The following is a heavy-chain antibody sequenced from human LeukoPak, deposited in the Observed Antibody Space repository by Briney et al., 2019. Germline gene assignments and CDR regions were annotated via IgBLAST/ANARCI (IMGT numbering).Heavy chain of an antibody. Sequence: SETLSLTCTVSGGSISSYYWSWIRQPPGKGLEWIGYIYYSGSTNYNPSLKSRVTISVDTSKNQFSLKLTSVTAADTAVYYCARDKGLPQAFDIWGQGTMVTVSS. D-gene: IGHD5/OR15-5a*01. CDR1: GGSISSYY. CDR3: ARDKGLPQAFDI. J-gene: IGHJ3*02. V-gene: IGHV4-59*01. CDR2: IYYSGST.